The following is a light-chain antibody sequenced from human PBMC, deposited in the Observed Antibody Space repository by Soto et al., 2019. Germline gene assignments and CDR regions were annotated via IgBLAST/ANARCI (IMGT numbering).Light chain of an antibody. V-gene: IGKV1-12*01. CDR1: QGISSG. J-gene: IGKJ3*01. CDR2: AAS. CDR3: QQANSFPLT. Sequence: DIQITQSPSSVSASVGDRVTITCRAGQGISSGLAWYQQKPGKAPKLLIYAASSLQSGVPSRFSGSGSGTDFTLTISSLQPEDFATYYCQQANSFPLTFGHGTKVDI.